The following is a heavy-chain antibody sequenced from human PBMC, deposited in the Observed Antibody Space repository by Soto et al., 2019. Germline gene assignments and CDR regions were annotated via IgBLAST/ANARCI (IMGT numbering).Heavy chain of an antibody. CDR3: AGGMITFGGVIANLDY. D-gene: IGHD3-16*02. V-gene: IGHV4-39*01. J-gene: IGHJ4*02. CDR2: IYYSGST. CDR1: GGSISSSSYY. Sequence: QLQLQESGPGLVKPSETLSLTCTVSGGSISSSSYYWGWIRQPPGKGLEWIGSIYYSGSTYYNPSLKSRVTISVDTSKNQSSLKLSSVTAADTAVYYCAGGMITFGGVIANLDYWGQGTLVTVSS.